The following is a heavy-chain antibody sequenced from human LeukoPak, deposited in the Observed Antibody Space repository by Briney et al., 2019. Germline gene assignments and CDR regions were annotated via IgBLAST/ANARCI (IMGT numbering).Heavy chain of an antibody. CDR3: TRGSSGRRDN. CDR1: GYTFTSCD. Sequence: VASVKVSCKASGYTFTSCDINWVRQATGQGLEWMGWMNPNSGITGHGQSFQGRITMTRDISIGTAYMELSNLTSEDTAIYYCTRGSSGRRDNWGQGTLVTVSA. J-gene: IGHJ4*02. V-gene: IGHV1-8*01. CDR2: MNPNSGIT. D-gene: IGHD6-19*01.